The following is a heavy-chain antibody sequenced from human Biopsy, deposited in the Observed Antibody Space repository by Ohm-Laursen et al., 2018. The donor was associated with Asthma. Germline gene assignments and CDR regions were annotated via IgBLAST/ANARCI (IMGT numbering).Heavy chain of an antibody. CDR3: VRDGTDDAFDI. V-gene: IGHV3-30*01. Sequence: SLRLSCAASGFSFSNFAIYWVRQAPGKGLEWVGVISKDASTQDYADSEKGRFTMARDNSKNTLDLQMNSLREEDTAVYYCVRDGTDDAFDIWGQGTVVSVSS. CDR2: ISKDASTQ. CDR1: GFSFSNFA. D-gene: IGHD1-1*01. J-gene: IGHJ3*02.